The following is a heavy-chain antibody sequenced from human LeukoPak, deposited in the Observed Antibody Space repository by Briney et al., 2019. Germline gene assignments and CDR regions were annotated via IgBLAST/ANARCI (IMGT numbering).Heavy chain of an antibody. D-gene: IGHD6-19*01. J-gene: IGHJ4*02. Sequence: SETLSLTCTVSGGSISSYYWSWIRQPPGKGLEWIGYVYYSGSTNYNPSLKSRVTISVDTSKNQFSLKLSSVTAADTAVYYCARVGYSSGWYYFDYWGQGTLVTVSS. CDR2: VYYSGST. CDR1: GGSISSYY. V-gene: IGHV4-59*01. CDR3: ARVGYSSGWYYFDY.